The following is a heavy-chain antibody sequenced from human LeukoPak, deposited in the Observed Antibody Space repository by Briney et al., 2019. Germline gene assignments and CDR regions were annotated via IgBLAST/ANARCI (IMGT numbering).Heavy chain of an antibody. V-gene: IGHV3-15*01. D-gene: IGHD5-18*01. Sequence: PGGSLILSCAASGFTFSNAWMSWVRQAPGKGLEWVGRIKSKTDGGTTDYAAPVKGRFTISRDDSKNTLYLQMNSLKTEDTAVYYCIRHTAMGRFDYWGQGTWSPSPQ. J-gene: IGHJ4*02. CDR3: IRHTAMGRFDY. CDR2: IKSKTDGGTT. CDR1: GFTFSNAW.